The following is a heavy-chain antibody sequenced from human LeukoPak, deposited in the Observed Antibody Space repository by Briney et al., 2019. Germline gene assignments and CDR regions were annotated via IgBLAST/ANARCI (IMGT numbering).Heavy chain of an antibody. CDR3: ARDHLGSGSYSSGERVY. J-gene: IGHJ4*02. CDR1: GYTFPSYG. D-gene: IGHD1-26*01. Sequence: ASVMVSCKASGYTFPSYGISWVRQAPGQGLEWMGWINTYNGNTDYAQKLQGRVTVTTDTSTSTAYMELRSLRSDDTAVYYCARDHLGSGSYSSGERVYWGQGTLVTVSS. V-gene: IGHV1-18*01. CDR2: INTYNGNT.